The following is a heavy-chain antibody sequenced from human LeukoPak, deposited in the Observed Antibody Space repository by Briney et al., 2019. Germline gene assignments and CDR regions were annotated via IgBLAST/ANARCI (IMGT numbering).Heavy chain of an antibody. CDR3: ARGRRDYDILTGVNRGPYYYYYMDV. CDR2: IYASGST. D-gene: IGHD3-9*01. CDR1: GGSISSGSYY. V-gene: IGHV4-61*02. Sequence: NPSETLSLTCTVSGGSISSGSYYWSWIRQPAGKGLEWIGRIYASGSTNYNPSLKSRVTISVDTSKNQFSLKLSSVTAADTAVYYCARGRRDYDILTGVNRGPYYYYYMDVWGKGTTVTISS. J-gene: IGHJ6*03.